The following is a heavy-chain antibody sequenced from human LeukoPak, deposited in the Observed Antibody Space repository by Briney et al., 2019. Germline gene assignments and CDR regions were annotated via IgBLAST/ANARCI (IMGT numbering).Heavy chain of an antibody. CDR1: GFTFSSYA. Sequence: HAGGSLRLSCAASGFTFSSYAMSWVRQAPGKGLEWVSAISGSGGSTYYADSVKGRFTISRDNSKNTLYLQMNSLRAEDTAVYYCAKTLLTYYYGMDVWGQGTTVTVSS. CDR2: ISGSGGST. J-gene: IGHJ6*02. CDR3: AKTLLTYYYGMDV. D-gene: IGHD4/OR15-4a*01. V-gene: IGHV3-23*01.